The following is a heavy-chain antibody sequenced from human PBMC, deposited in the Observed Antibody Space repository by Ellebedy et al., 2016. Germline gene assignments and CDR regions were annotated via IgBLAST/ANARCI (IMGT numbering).Heavy chain of an antibody. D-gene: IGHD6-19*01. CDR3: ARNATGWYFDY. CDR2: VYYSGST. Sequence: WVRQAPGKGLEWIGSVYYSGSTVYNPSLKSQITMSVDTSKNQFSVHLRSVTAADTAVYYCARNATGWYFDYWGQGALVTVSS. J-gene: IGHJ4*01. V-gene: IGHV4-39*01.